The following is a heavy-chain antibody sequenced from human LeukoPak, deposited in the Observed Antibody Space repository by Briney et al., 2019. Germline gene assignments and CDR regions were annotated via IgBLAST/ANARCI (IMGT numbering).Heavy chain of an antibody. Sequence: GASVKVSCKASGYTFTSYGISWVRQAPGQGLEWMGWISAYNGDTNYAQKLQGRVTMTTDTSTSTAYMELRSLRSDDTAVYYCARDKRYSSGWYDDYWGQGTLVTVSS. CDR1: GYTFTSYG. J-gene: IGHJ4*02. V-gene: IGHV1-18*01. D-gene: IGHD6-19*01. CDR2: ISAYNGDT. CDR3: ARDKRYSSGWYDDY.